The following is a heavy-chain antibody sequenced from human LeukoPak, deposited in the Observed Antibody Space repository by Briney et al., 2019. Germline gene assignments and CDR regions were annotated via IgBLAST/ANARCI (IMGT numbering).Heavy chain of an antibody. J-gene: IGHJ4*02. Sequence: GGSLRLSCAASGFTFSSYWMHWVRQVPGKGLVWVSRISNDGTGKVHADSVKGRFTISRDNAKNTLYLQMDSLRADDTAVYYCARDLHWGASDFWGQGTLVTVSS. CDR2: ISNDGTGK. D-gene: IGHD1-26*01. CDR1: GFTFSSYW. CDR3: ARDLHWGASDF. V-gene: IGHV3-74*01.